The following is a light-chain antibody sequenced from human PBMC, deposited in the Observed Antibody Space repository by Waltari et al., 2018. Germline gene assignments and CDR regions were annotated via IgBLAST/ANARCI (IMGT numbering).Light chain of an antibody. V-gene: IGLV7-46*01. J-gene: IGLJ3*02. CDR2: DTN. CDR1: TGAVTSDPF. Sequence: QAVVTQEPSLTVSPGGTVTLTCGSSTGAVTSDPFANWLQQKPGQTPKTLIYDTNKRHSWTPARFSGSLLGGTTALTLSGAQPEDEADYYCLLSYSGAWVFGGGTKLTVL. CDR3: LLSYSGAWV.